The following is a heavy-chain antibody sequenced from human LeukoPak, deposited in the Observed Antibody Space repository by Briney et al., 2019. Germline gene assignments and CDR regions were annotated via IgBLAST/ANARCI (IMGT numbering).Heavy chain of an antibody. Sequence: GGSLRLSCAASGFTFSSYWMHWVRQAPGKGLVWVSRINSDGSSTTYADSVKGRFTISRDNSKNTLYLQMNSLRAEDTAVYYCAKDSRGYFDYWGQGTLVTVPS. CDR1: GFTFSSYW. D-gene: IGHD3-10*01. CDR2: INSDGSST. V-gene: IGHV3-74*01. CDR3: AKDSRGYFDY. J-gene: IGHJ4*02.